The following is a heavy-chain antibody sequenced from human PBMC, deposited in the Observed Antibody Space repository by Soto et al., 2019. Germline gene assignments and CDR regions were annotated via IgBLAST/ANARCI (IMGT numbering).Heavy chain of an antibody. Sequence: SETLSLTCTVSGGSISSGDYYWSWIRQPPGEGLEWIGYIYYSGSTYYNPSLKSRVTISVDTSKNQFSLKLSSVTAADTAVYYCARDRGLDCSSTSCYRLGNWFDPWGQGTLVTVS. CDR3: ARDRGLDCSSTSCYRLGNWFDP. CDR1: GGSISSGDYY. V-gene: IGHV4-30-4*01. J-gene: IGHJ5*02. CDR2: IYYSGST. D-gene: IGHD2-2*02.